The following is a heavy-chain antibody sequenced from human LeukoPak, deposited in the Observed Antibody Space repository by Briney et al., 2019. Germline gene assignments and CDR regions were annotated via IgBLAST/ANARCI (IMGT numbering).Heavy chain of an antibody. CDR2: ISWNSGSI. J-gene: IGHJ3*02. CDR1: GFTFDDYA. CDR3: AEAFDI. Sequence: GGSLRLSCAASGFTFDDYAMHWVRQAPGKGLEWVSGISWNSGSIGYADSVKGRFTISRDNAKNSLYLQMNSLRAEDTAVYYCAEAFDIWGQGTMVTVSS. V-gene: IGHV3-9*01.